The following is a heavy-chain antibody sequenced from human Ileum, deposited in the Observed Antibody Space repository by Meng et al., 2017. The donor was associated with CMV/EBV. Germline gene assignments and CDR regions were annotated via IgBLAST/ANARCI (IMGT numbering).Heavy chain of an antibody. V-gene: IGHV6-1*01. CDR2: TYYRSKWYN. CDR1: GDSVSSNRAA. J-gene: IGHJ5*02. CDR3: ARTSATGSWFDP. Sequence: SGDSVSSNRAAWNRIRQSPSRGLEWLGRTYYRSKWYNDYAVSVKGRVAINPDTSKNQFSLQLNSVTPDDTAVYYCARTSATGSWFDPWGQGTLVTVSS. D-gene: IGHD6-13*01.